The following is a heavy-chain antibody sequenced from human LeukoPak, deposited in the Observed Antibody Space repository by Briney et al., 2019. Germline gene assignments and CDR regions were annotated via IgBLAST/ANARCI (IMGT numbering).Heavy chain of an antibody. CDR3: AREYVDIVATITGNWFDP. CDR1: GNIFTSSY. J-gene: IGHJ5*02. V-gene: IGHV1-46*01. D-gene: IGHD5-12*01. Sequence: ASVKVSCKASGNIFTSSYTHWVRQAPGQGLEWMGVINPSDGTRNYAQKFQGRVTMTRDMSTSTVYMDLSSLRSEDTAVYYCAREYVDIVATITGNWFDPWGQGTLVTVSS. CDR2: INPSDGTR.